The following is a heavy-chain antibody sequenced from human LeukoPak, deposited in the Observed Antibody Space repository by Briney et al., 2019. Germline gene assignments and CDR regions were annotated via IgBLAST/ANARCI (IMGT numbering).Heavy chain of an antibody. D-gene: IGHD3-9*01. J-gene: IGHJ4*02. V-gene: IGHV3-23*01. Sequence: GGTLRLSCAASGFTFSSYGMSWVRQAPGKGLEWVSAISGSGGSTYYADSVKGRFTISRDNSKNTLYLQMNSLRAEVTAVYYCAKDSNLYYDILTGYCTFDYWGQGTLVTVSS. CDR1: GFTFSSYG. CDR3: AKDSNLYYDILTGYCTFDY. CDR2: ISGSGGST.